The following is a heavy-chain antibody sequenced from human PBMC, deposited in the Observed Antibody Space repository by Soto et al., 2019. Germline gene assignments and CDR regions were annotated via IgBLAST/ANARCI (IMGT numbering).Heavy chain of an antibody. J-gene: IGHJ4*01. V-gene: IGHV4-38-2*01. CDR1: GDTLSCIYH. CDR2: IFHTGTT. CDR3: ARADSLGLHSYF. Sequence: SETLPVTCAVSGDTLSCIYHWAWSRQPPGRSLEWIASIFHTGTTYYTPSLKSRVTISVDTSKNQFSLRLSSVTAADSAVYSCARADSLGLHSYF. D-gene: IGHD4-4*01.